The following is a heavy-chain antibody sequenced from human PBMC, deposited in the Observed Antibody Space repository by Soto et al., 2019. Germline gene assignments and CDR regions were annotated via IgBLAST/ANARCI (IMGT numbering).Heavy chain of an antibody. D-gene: IGHD3-22*01. CDR3: ARVPHDSRSSGSFDY. Sequence: TSETLSLTCTVSGGSVSSGSYYWSWIRQPPGKGLEWIGYIYYSGSTNYNPSLKSRVTISVDTSKNQFSLRLSSVTAADTAVYYCARVPHDSRSSGSFDYWGQGTLVTVSS. V-gene: IGHV4-61*01. J-gene: IGHJ4*02. CDR1: GGSVSSGSYY. CDR2: IYYSGST.